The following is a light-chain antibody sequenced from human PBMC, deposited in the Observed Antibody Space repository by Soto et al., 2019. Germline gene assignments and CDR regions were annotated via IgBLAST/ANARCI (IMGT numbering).Light chain of an antibody. CDR2: KAS. CDR1: QSISPW. Sequence: DIQMTQSPSTLSASVGESVTITCRASQSISPWLAWYQQKPGQAPTLLIYKASSLEGGVPSRFSGSGSGTDFNITISSLQPDDFATYYCQQYNTYPLTFGGGTTVEIK. J-gene: IGKJ4*01. CDR3: QQYNTYPLT. V-gene: IGKV1-5*03.